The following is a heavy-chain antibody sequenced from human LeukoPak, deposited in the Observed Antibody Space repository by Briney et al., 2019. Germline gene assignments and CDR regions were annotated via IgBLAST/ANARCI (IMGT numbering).Heavy chain of an antibody. D-gene: IGHD3-9*01. CDR3: ARMYYDILTGYNPYFDY. CDR2: TTASSTAI. Sequence: GGSLRLSCAASGFTFNTYTMNWVRQAPGKGLEWVSSTTASSTAIYSADSVKGRFTISRDNAKNFLYLQMNSLRAEDTAVYYCARMYYDILTGYNPYFDYWGQGILVTVSS. V-gene: IGHV3-21*01. J-gene: IGHJ4*02. CDR1: GFTFNTYT.